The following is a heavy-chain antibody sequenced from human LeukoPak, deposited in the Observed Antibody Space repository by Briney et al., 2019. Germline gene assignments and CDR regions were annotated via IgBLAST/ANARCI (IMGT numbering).Heavy chain of an antibody. CDR1: GFTFSTYA. Sequence: GGSLRLSCAASGFTFSTYAMSWVRQAPGKGPEWVSVIFRDGSTFHADSVQGRFTISRDNFKNMLYLQMNSLRAEDTAVYFCARGSASSGWYVFNYWGQGTLVTVSS. J-gene: IGHJ4*02. V-gene: IGHV3-53*01. CDR2: IFRDGST. CDR3: ARGSASSGWYVFNY. D-gene: IGHD6-19*01.